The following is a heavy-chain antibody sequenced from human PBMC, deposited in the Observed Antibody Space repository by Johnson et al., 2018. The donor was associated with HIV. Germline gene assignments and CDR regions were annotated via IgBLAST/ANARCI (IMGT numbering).Heavy chain of an antibody. D-gene: IGHD3-22*01. Sequence: QVQLVESGGGVVQPGTSMRLSCVVSGLNFSDYSMHWVRQTPGKGLEWVAVMSFVGTTKYDADSVKGRFTISRDNSNNTLYLQMNSLRVEDTALYLCARGRVSMKVVDLRGGGFDFWGQGTKVTVSS. J-gene: IGHJ3*01. CDR1: GLNFSDYS. CDR3: ARGRVSMKVVDLRGGGFDF. CDR2: MSFVGTTK. V-gene: IGHV3-30*04.